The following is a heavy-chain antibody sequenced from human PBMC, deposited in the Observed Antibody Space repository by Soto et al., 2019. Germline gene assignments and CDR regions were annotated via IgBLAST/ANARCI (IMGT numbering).Heavy chain of an antibody. Sequence: SETLSLTCTVSGGSISSSSYYWGWIRQPPGKGLEWIGSIYYSGSTYYNPSLKSRVTISVDTSKNQFSLKLSSVTAADTAVYYCANRPSSRYYYGMDVWGQGTTVTVSS. CDR1: GGSISSSSYY. J-gene: IGHJ6*02. D-gene: IGHD6-6*01. CDR3: ANRPSSRYYYGMDV. V-gene: IGHV4-39*01. CDR2: IYYSGST.